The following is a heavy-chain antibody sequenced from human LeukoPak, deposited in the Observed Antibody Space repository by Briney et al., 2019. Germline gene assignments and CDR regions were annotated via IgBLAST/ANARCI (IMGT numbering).Heavy chain of an antibody. V-gene: IGHV1-2*02. CDR2: INPNSGGT. CDR1: GYTFTGYY. CDR3: AREGQGDSSSWYHYDY. D-gene: IGHD6-13*01. J-gene: IGHJ4*02. Sequence: ASVKVSCKASGYTFTGYYMHWVRQAPGQGLEWMGWINPNSGGTNYAQKFQGRVTMTRDTSISTVYMELSSLRSEDTAVYYCAREGQGDSSSWYHYDYWGQGTLVTVSS.